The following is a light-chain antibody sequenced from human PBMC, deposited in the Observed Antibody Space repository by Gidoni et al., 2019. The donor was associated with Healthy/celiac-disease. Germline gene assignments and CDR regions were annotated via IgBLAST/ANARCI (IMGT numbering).Light chain of an antibody. CDR2: DVS. CDR3: SSYTSSSTLV. Sequence: QSALTQPAYVSGSPGESITISCTGTSSDVVGYSYVSWYQQHPGKAPKLMIYDVSNRPSGVSNRFSGSKSGNTASLTISVLQAEDEADYYCSSYTSSSTLVFGTGTKVTVL. CDR1: SSDVVGYSY. V-gene: IGLV2-14*03. J-gene: IGLJ1*01.